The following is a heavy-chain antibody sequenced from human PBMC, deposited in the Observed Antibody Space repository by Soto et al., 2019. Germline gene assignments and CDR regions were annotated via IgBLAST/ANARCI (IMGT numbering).Heavy chain of an antibody. V-gene: IGHV3-15*07. Sequence: EVQLVESGGGLVKPGGSLRLSCAASGFTFSNAWMNWVRQAPGKGLEWVGRIKSKTDGGTTDYAAPVKGRFTISRDDSKNTLYLQMNSLKTEDTAVYYCTTDIVVDYDYVWGSYRYTVLVDYWGQGTLVTVSS. CDR3: TTDIVVDYDYVWGSYRYTVLVDY. J-gene: IGHJ4*02. D-gene: IGHD3-16*02. CDR2: IKSKTDGGTT. CDR1: GFTFSNAW.